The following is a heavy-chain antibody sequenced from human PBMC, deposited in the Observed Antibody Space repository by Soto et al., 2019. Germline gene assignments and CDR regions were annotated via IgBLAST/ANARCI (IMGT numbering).Heavy chain of an antibody. CDR3: ARDQGDVLLWFGELFDYYGMDV. J-gene: IGHJ6*02. V-gene: IGHV3-7*01. CDR2: IKHDGSEK. CDR1: GFTFSSYW. D-gene: IGHD3-10*01. Sequence: EVQLVESGGGLVQPGGSLRLSCAASGFTFSSYWMSWVRQAPGKGLEWVANIKHDGSEKYYVDSVKGRFTISRDNAKNSLYLQMNSLRAEDTAVYYCARDQGDVLLWFGELFDYYGMDVWGQGTTVTVSS.